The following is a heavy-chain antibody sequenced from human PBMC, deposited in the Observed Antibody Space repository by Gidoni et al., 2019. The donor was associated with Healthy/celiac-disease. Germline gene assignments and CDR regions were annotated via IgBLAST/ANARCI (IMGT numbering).Heavy chain of an antibody. J-gene: IGHJ4*02. V-gene: IGHV4-34*01. CDR1: GGSFSGYY. CDR3: HLSFDYYYGSGSRDY. D-gene: IGHD3-10*01. Sequence: QAQLQQWGAGLVKPSATLSLTCAGYGGSFSGYYWSWIRQPPGKGLEWIGEIKHRGSTTYNPSLKSRVTISVDTSKNQFSLKLSSVTAADTAVYYCHLSFDYYYGSGSRDYWGQGTLVTVSS. CDR2: IKHRGST.